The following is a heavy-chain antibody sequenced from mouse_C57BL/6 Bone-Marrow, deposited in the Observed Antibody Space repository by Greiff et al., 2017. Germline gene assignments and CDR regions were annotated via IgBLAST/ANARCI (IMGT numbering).Heavy chain of an antibody. CDR3: AREIWFAY. J-gene: IGHJ3*01. V-gene: IGHV4-1*01. CDR1: GIDFSRYL. CDR2: INPDSSTI. Sequence: EVQLVESGGGLVQPGGSLKLSCAASGIDFSRYLMSWVRRAPGKGLEWIGEINPDSSTINYAPSLKDKFIISRDNAKNTLYLQVSKVRSEDTALYYCAREIWFAYWGQGTMVTVSA.